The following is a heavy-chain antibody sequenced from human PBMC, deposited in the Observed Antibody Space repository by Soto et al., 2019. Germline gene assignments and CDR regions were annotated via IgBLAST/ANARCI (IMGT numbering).Heavy chain of an antibody. CDR2: INPNSGDT. CDR1: GYIFTGYY. Sequence: QVQLLQSGAELKKPGASVKVSCKASGYIFTGYYMHWVRQAPGQGLEWMGWINPNSGDTNYTQKCQGWVTMTRDTSISTAYMELSRLRSDDTAVYYCATSRISIAVAGETEYYFDYWGQGTPVTVSS. D-gene: IGHD6-19*01. CDR3: ATSRISIAVAGETEYYFDY. V-gene: IGHV1-2*04. J-gene: IGHJ4*02.